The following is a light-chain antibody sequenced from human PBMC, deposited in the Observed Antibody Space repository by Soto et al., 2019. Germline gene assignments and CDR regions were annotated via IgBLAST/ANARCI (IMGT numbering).Light chain of an antibody. CDR2: GSS. CDR1: QSVSTRY. Sequence: ESLLTQSPGTLSLSPGERATLSCRASQSVSTRYLAWYQQKPGQAPRLLIYGSSIRAAGIPDRFSGSGSGSEFTLTITRREPEDFAVYYCHQFGSSPLPFTFGRGTKLEIK. V-gene: IGKV3-20*01. J-gene: IGKJ2*01. CDR3: HQFGSSPLPFT.